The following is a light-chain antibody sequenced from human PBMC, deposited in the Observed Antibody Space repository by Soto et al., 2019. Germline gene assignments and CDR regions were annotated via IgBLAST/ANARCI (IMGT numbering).Light chain of an antibody. Sequence: QSALTQPASVSGSPGQSITISCTGTSSDVGSYNLVSWYQQHPGKAPKLMIYEGSKRPSGVSNRFSGSKSGNTASLTISGLQAKDEADYYCCSYAGSSTSLLYVFGTGTKVTVL. CDR1: SSDVGSYNL. CDR2: EGS. J-gene: IGLJ1*01. V-gene: IGLV2-23*01. CDR3: CSYAGSSTSLLYV.